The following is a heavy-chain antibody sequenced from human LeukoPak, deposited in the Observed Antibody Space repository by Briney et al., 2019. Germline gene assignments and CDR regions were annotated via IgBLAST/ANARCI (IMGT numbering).Heavy chain of an antibody. V-gene: IGHV3-23*01. J-gene: IGHJ4*02. Sequence: GGSLRLSCGVSGFTLSTYTMAWARQAPGGGGVWGSYISDNGGRTYYADSVKGRFAISRDDSKSALYLQMNSLRGEDTAVYYCAKDFGRNLGGPGYWGRGTLLTVSS. CDR2: ISDNGGRT. CDR3: AKDFGRNLGGPGY. CDR1: GFTLSTYT. D-gene: IGHD3-10*01.